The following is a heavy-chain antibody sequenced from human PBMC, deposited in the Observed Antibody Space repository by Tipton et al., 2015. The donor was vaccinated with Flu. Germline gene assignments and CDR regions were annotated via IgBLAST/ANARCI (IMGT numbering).Heavy chain of an antibody. D-gene: IGHD2-8*01. CDR2: IYNSGAT. J-gene: IGHJ2*01. CDR3: ARMRARDCTLGVCYLWWFVL. Sequence: TLSLTCSVSGGSVSSGGYYWTWIRQPPGKGLEYIGQIYNSGATNYNPSLKSRLTISLDTSQNQFSLRLTSVTAADTAVYYCARMRARDCTLGVCYLWWFVLWGRGTLVTVSS. V-gene: IGHV4-61*08. CDR1: GGSVSSGGYY.